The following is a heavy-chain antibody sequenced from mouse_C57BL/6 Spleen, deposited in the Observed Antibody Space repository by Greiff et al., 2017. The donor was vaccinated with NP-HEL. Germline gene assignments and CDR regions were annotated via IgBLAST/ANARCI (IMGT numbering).Heavy chain of an antibody. CDR3: AREGVLRFHWYFDV. V-gene: IGHV1-76*01. D-gene: IGHD1-1*01. Sequence: LQESGAELVRPGASVKLSCKASGYTFTDYYINWVKQRPGQGLEWIARIYPGSGNTYYNEKFKGKATLTAEKSSSTAYMQLSSLTSEDSAVYFCAREGVLRFHWYFDVWGTGTTVTVSS. CDR1: GYTFTDYY. CDR2: IYPGSGNT. J-gene: IGHJ1*03.